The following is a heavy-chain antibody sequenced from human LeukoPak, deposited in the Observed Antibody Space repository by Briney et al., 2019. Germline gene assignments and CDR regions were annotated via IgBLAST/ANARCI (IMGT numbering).Heavy chain of an antibody. V-gene: IGHV3-66*03. Sequence: AGGSLRLSCAASGFSLTDNYVTWVRRAPGKGLEWVSVIYSCGTTYYADSVKGRFSISRDISKNTVYLQMNSLRPEDTAIYYCARETRWGAPDGHWGQGTLVSVSP. CDR1: GFSLTDNY. J-gene: IGHJ4*02. CDR2: IYSCGTT. CDR3: ARETRWGAPDGH. D-gene: IGHD1-26*01.